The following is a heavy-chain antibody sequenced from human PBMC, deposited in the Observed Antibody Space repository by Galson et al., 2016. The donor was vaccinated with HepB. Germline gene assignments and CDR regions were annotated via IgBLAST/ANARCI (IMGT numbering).Heavy chain of an antibody. J-gene: IGHJ4*02. Sequence: LRLSCAASGFTFKKYGFNWVRLTPGKGLEWLSYIESYSKIIRYTESVRGRFTVSRDNAKNSVYLQLSGLRVEDTAIYYCARDGPNYNYDFWGQGTLVTVSS. CDR1: GFTFKKYG. D-gene: IGHD5-24*01. CDR3: ARDGPNYNYDF. CDR2: IESYSKII. V-gene: IGHV3-48*04.